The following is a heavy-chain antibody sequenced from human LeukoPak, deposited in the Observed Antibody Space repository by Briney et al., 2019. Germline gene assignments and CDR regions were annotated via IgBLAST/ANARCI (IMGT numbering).Heavy chain of an antibody. Sequence: GGSLRLSCATSGFTFSSYTMSWVRQAPGKGLEWVSIIGGSGAIAYYSDSVKGRFTISRDNSKNTLYLQMNSLRAEDTAVYYCARDYPSPKAPFDFWGQGTLVIVSS. CDR3: ARDYPSPKAPFDF. J-gene: IGHJ4*02. CDR2: IGGSGAIA. CDR1: GFTFSSYT. V-gene: IGHV3-23*01.